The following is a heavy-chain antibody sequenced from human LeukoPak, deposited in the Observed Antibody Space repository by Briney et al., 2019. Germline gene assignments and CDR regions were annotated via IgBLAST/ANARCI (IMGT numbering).Heavy chain of an antibody. V-gene: IGHV3-15*01. J-gene: IGHJ4*02. CDR2: IKSRPAGETT. CDR1: GFTFSNAW. Sequence: PGGSLRLSCAASGFTFSNAWMNWLRQAPGKGLEWVGRIKSRPAGETTSYAAPVKGRFTISRDDSRNTLYLQMNSLKTEDTAVYYCSTCGGDCFFNYWGQGALVTVSS. CDR3: STCGGDCFFNY. D-gene: IGHD2-21*02.